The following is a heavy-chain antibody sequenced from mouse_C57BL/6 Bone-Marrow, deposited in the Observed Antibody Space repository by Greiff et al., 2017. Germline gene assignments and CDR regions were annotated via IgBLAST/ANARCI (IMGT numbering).Heavy chain of an antibody. CDR3: ARRRSTIVTTERVWYFDV. V-gene: IGHV1-64*01. J-gene: IGHJ1*03. CDR2: IHPNSGST. Sequence: QVQLQQPGAELVKPGASVKLSCKASGYTFTSYWMHWVKQRPGQGLEWIGMIHPNSGSTNYNEKFKSKATLTVDKSSSTAYMQLSSLTSEDSAVYYCARRRSTIVTTERVWYFDVWGTGTTVTVSS. CDR1: GYTFTSYW. D-gene: IGHD2-5*01.